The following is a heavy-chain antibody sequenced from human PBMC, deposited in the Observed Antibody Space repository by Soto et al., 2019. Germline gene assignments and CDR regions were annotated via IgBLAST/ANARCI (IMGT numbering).Heavy chain of an antibody. Sequence: SETLSLTCGIYGGSFSGYYWSWIRQPPGKGLEWIGEINHSGRANYNPSLTSRVTMSVDTSKNQFSLKLSSVTAADTAVYYCARSAYPLGLDVWGQGTTVTVSS. J-gene: IGHJ6*02. CDR3: ARSAYPLGLDV. CDR2: INHSGRA. V-gene: IGHV4-34*01. CDR1: GGSFSGYY. D-gene: IGHD3-16*01.